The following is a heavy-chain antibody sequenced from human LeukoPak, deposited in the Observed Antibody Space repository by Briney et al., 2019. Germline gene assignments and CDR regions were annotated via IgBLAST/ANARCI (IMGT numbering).Heavy chain of an antibody. V-gene: IGHV1-46*01. CDR2: INPSGGST. CDR1: GYSFTSSY. CDR3: ARDATQLVMDY. J-gene: IGHJ4*02. Sequence: ASVKVSCKASGYSFTSSYMHWVRQAPGQGLEWMGIINPSGGSTSYAQKFQGRVTMTRDTSTSTVYMELSSLRSEDTAVYYCARDATQLVMDYWGQGTLVTVSS. D-gene: IGHD6-6*01.